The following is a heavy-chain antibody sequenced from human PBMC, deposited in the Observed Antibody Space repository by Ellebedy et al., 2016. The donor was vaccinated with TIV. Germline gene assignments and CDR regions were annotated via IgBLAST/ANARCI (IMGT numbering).Heavy chain of an antibody. J-gene: IGHJ2*01. CDR2: IKEDGGEK. V-gene: IGHV3-7*01. CDR1: GFTFSSYW. CDR3: AGRHFDL. Sequence: GGSLRLXCAASGFTFSSYWMHWVRQAPGKGLEWVANIKEDGGEKYYVDSVKGRFTISRDNTKNSLYLQMNSLRAEDTAVYFCAGRHFDLWGRGTLVTVSS.